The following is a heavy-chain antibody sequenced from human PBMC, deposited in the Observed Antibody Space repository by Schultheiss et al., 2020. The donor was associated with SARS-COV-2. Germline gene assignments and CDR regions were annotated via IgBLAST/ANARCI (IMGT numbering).Heavy chain of an antibody. V-gene: IGHV3-7*01. CDR3: VTDPTGDAFHF. CDR1: GFSFTTSW. Sequence: GGSLRLSCAASGFSFTTSWLSWVRQAPGKGLEWLANINPAGSEKYHVDSVRGRFTISRDNAKSSLYLEMNSLRAEDTAVYYCVTDPTGDAFHFWGRGTMVTVSS. CDR2: INPAGSEK. J-gene: IGHJ3*01. D-gene: IGHD4-17*01.